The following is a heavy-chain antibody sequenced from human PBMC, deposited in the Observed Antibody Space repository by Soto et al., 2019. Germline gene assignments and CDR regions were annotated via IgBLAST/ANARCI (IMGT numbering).Heavy chain of an antibody. CDR3: ARVGVYQGGFDT. D-gene: IGHD3-16*01. V-gene: IGHV4-30-4*01. CDR2: IYYTGTT. Sequence: QVQLQESGPGLVKPSQTLSLTCNVSGGSIRSGDFYWTWIRQPPGKGLEWIGYIYYTGTTYYIPSLSGRASMSVDTSKNQFSLNVTSVTAADTAVYYCARVGVYQGGFDTWGPGTLVTGSS. J-gene: IGHJ5*02. CDR1: GGSIRSGDFY.